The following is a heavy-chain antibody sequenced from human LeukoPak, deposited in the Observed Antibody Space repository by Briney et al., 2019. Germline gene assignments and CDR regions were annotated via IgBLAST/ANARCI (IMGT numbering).Heavy chain of an antibody. V-gene: IGHV4-30-2*01. J-gene: IGHJ4*02. CDR1: GGSISSGGYS. CDR2: IYHSGST. Sequence: SQTLSLTCAVSGGSISSGGYSWSWIRQPPGKGLEWIGYIYHSGSTYYNPSLKSRVTISVDRSKNQFSLKLSPVTAADTAVYYCARFTLMTAKFDYWGQGTLVTVSS. D-gene: IGHD2-8*01. CDR3: ARFTLMTAKFDY.